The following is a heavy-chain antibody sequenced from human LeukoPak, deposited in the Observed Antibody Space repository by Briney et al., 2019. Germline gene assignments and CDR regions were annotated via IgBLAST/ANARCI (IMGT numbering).Heavy chain of an antibody. D-gene: IGHD2-2*02. J-gene: IGHJ5*02. V-gene: IGHV1-18*01. Sequence: GASVKVSCKASGYTFTSYGISWVRQAPGQGLEWMGWISAYNGNTNYAQKLQGRATMTTDTSASTAYMELRSLRSDDTAVYYCARDIVVVPAAIPDFFEINWFDPWGQGTLVTVSS. CDR1: GYTFTSYG. CDR3: ARDIVVVPAAIPDFFEINWFDP. CDR2: ISAYNGNT.